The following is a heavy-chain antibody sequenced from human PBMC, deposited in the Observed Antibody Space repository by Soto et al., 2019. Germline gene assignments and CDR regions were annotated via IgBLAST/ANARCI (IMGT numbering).Heavy chain of an antibody. Sequence: SETLSLTCTVSGGSVSSGSYYWSWIRQPPGKGLEWIGYIYYSGSTNYNPSLKSRVTISVDTSKNQFSLKLSSVTAADTAVYYCARGLRGRWYHDSSGYPETYFDYWGQGTLVTVSS. V-gene: IGHV4-61*01. J-gene: IGHJ4*02. D-gene: IGHD3-22*01. CDR1: GGSVSSGSYY. CDR3: ARGLRGRWYHDSSGYPETYFDY. CDR2: IYYSGST.